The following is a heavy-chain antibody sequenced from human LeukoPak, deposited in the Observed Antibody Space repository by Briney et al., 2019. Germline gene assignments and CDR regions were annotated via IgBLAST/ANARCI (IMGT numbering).Heavy chain of an antibody. CDR3: ARCYDFWSGLYYFDY. CDR1: GGTFSSYA. Sequence: ASVKVSCKASGGTFSSYAISWVRQAPGQGLEWMGRIIPIFGTANYAQKFQGRVTITTDESTSTAYMELSSLRSEDTAVYYCARCYDFWSGLYYFDYWGQGTLVTVSS. J-gene: IGHJ4*02. V-gene: IGHV1-69*05. D-gene: IGHD3-3*01. CDR2: IIPIFGTA.